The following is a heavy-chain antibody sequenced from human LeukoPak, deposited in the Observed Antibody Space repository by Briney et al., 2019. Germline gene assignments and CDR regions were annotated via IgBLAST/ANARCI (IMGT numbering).Heavy chain of an antibody. CDR1: GFTFAEYT. Sequence: PGGSLRHSCAASGFTFAEYTMHWVRQAPGKGLEWVSLISWNGARIHYGDSVKGRFTISRDNSKNSLYLQMNSLRTEDTALYYCVKDLVAASENVRGWYPMDYWGQGTLVTVSS. D-gene: IGHD6-19*01. CDR2: ISWNGARI. J-gene: IGHJ4*02. CDR3: VKDLVAASENVRGWYPMDY. V-gene: IGHV3-43*01.